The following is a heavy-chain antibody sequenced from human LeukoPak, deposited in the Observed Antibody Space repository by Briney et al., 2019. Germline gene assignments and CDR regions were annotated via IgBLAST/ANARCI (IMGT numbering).Heavy chain of an antibody. CDR2: ISSSSSYI. CDR1: GFTFSSYS. CDR3: ARVREDVDIVYDY. D-gene: IGHD5/OR15-5a*01. Sequence: PGGSLRLSCAASGFTFSSYSMNWVRQAPGKGLEWVSSISSSSSYIYYADSVKGRFTTSRDNAKNSLCLQMNSLRAEDTAVYYCARVREDVDIVYDYWGQGTLVTVSS. V-gene: IGHV3-21*01. J-gene: IGHJ4*02.